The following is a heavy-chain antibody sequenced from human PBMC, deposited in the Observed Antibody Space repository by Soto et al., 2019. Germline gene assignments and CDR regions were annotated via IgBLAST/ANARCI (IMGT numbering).Heavy chain of an antibody. Sequence: QVQLQESGPGLVKPSETLSLTCTVSGGSISSYYWSWIRQPPGKGLEWIGYIYYSGSTNHNPSLKSRVTISADTSKNQFSLKLSSVTAADTAVYYCARRYGGAFDYWGQGTLVTVSP. CDR1: GGSISSYY. CDR3: ARRYGGAFDY. J-gene: IGHJ4*02. CDR2: IYYSGST. D-gene: IGHD2-21*01. V-gene: IGHV4-59*08.